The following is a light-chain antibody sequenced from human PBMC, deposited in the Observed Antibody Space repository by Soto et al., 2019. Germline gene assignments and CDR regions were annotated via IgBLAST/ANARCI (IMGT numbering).Light chain of an antibody. CDR3: QQYHKWPLYT. Sequence: EIVMTQSPATLSVSPGERATLSCRANQSISGDLAWYQHKPGQAPRLLVFGASVRATDIPARFRGSGSGTEFTLTINSLQSEDFAVYYCQQYHKWPLYTFGQGTKLEIK. V-gene: IGKV3-15*01. CDR1: QSISGD. J-gene: IGKJ2*01. CDR2: GAS.